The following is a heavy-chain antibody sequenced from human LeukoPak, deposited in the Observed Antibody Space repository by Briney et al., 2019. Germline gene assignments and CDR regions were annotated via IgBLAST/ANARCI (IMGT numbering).Heavy chain of an antibody. D-gene: IGHD3-10*01. J-gene: IGHJ4*02. Sequence: GGSLRLSCAASGFTFSSYAMHWVRQAPGKGLEWVAVISYDGSNKYYADSVKGRFTISRDNSKNTLYLQMNSLRAEDTAVYYCASSTDGYYFDYWGQGTLVTVSS. CDR2: ISYDGSNK. CDR1: GFTFSSYA. V-gene: IGHV3-30*14. CDR3: ASSTDGYYFDY.